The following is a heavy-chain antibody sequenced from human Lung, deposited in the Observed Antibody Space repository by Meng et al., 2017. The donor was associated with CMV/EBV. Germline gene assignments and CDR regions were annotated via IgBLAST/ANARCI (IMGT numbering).Heavy chain of an antibody. Sequence: ESXKISXAASGFTFSSYSMNWVRQAPGKGLEWVSSISSSSSYIYYADSVKGRFTISRDNAKNSLYLQMNSLRAEDTAVYYCASLRYSSGWLYYYYGMDVWGRGTTVTVSS. CDR3: ASLRYSSGWLYYYYGMDV. CDR2: ISSSSSYI. CDR1: GFTFSSYS. V-gene: IGHV3-21*01. D-gene: IGHD6-19*01. J-gene: IGHJ6*02.